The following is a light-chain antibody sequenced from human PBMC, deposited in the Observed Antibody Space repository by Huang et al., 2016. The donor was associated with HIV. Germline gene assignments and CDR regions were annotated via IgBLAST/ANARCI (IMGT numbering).Light chain of an antibody. CDR2: KAS. V-gene: IGKV1-5*03. J-gene: IGKJ1*01. CDR1: QGISTW. Sequence: GDRVTITCRASQGISTWLAWYQKKPGKAPTIMIYKASNVESGVPSRVSGSGSVTEFTLTITSLQPDDFATYYCQQYNGYLWTFGQGTKVEIK. CDR3: QQYNGYLWT.